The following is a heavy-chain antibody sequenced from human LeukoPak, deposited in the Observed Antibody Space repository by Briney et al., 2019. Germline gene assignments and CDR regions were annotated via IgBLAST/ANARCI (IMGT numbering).Heavy chain of an antibody. J-gene: IGHJ4*02. CDR2: ITTYNGDK. CDR1: GYTLSEYG. D-gene: IGHD2-8*01. CDR3: ARDCSNGVCYPRDF. Sequence: ASVRVSCKASGYTLSEYGISWLRRAPGQGLEWVGWITTYNGDKKCSENFQGRVTMTTDTSTGTYYMEIRSLRSDDTAIYYCARDCSNGVCYPRDFWGPGTRVTVST. V-gene: IGHV1-18*01.